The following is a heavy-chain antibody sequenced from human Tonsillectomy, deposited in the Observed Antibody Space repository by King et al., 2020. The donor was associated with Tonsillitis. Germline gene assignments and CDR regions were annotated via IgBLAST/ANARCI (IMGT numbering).Heavy chain of an antibody. CDR3: ARDPDCTNGVCYTWYYYMDV. CDR1: GFIFSRYG. CDR2: IWYDGSNK. V-gene: IGHV3-33*08. J-gene: IGHJ6*03. Sequence: HVQLVESGGGVVQPGRSLRLSCAASGFIFSRYGMHWVRQAPGKGLEWVAAIWYDGSNKYYADSVKGRFTISRDNSKKTLYLQMSSLRAEDTAVYYWARDPDCTNGVCYTWYYYMDVWGEGTTVTVSS. D-gene: IGHD2-8*01.